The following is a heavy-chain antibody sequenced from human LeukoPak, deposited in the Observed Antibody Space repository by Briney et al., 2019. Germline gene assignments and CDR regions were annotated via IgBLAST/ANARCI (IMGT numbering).Heavy chain of an antibody. CDR3: ARDGCSSTSCYTSYYYYGMDV. D-gene: IGHD2-2*02. J-gene: IGHJ6*02. CDR2: IDPNSGGT. CDR1: GYTFTGNY. Sequence: ASVKVSCKASGYTFTGNYMHWVRQAPGQGLEWMGWIDPNSGGTNYAQNFQGRVTMTRDTSISTAYMELNRLRSDDTAVYYCARDGCSSTSCYTSYYYYGMDVWGQGTTVTVSS. V-gene: IGHV1-2*02.